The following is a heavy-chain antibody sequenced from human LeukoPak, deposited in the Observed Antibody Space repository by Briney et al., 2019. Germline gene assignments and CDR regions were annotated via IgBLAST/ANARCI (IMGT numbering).Heavy chain of an antibody. V-gene: IGHV4-39*07. D-gene: IGHD3-22*01. Sequence: SETLSLTCTVSGGSISSSSYYWGWIRQPPGKGLEWIGSIYYSRSTYYNPSLKSRVTISVDTSKNQFSLKLSSVTAADTAVYYCASSGGYDSSGYYINWGQGTLVTVSS. J-gene: IGHJ4*02. CDR1: GGSISSSSYY. CDR3: ASSGGYDSSGYYIN. CDR2: IYYSRST.